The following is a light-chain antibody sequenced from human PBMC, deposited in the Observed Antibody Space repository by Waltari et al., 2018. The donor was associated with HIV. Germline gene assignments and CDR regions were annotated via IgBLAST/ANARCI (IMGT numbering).Light chain of an antibody. CDR1: QSISSY. V-gene: IGKV1-39*01. CDR2: AAS. J-gene: IGKJ4*01. CDR3: QQSYSTPVT. Sequence: DLQMTQSPSSLSASVGDRVDITCRASQSISSYLNWYQQKPGKAPKLLIYAASSLQSGVPSRFSGSGSGTDFTLTISSLQPEDFATYYCQQSYSTPVTFGGGTNVEIK.